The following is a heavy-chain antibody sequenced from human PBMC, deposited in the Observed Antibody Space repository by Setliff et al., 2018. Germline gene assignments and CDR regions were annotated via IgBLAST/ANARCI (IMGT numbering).Heavy chain of an antibody. CDR3: ARHPDV. J-gene: IGHJ6*04. Sequence: PSETLSLTCTVSGGSISSYYWSWIRQPPGKGLEWIGYIYYSGSTNYNPSLKGRVTISVDTSKNQFSLSLTSVTAEDTAVYYCARHPDVWGKGTTVTVSS. CDR2: IYYSGST. V-gene: IGHV4-59*08. CDR1: GGSISSYY.